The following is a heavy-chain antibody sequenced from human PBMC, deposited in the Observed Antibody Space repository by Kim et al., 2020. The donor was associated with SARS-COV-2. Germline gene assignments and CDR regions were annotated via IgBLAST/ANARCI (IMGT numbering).Heavy chain of an antibody. CDR2: ISSSSSYT. Sequence: GGSLRLSCAASGFTFSDYYMSWIRQAPGKGLEWVSYISSSSSYTNYADSVKGRFTISRDNAKNSLYLQMNSLRAEDTAVYYCARVVLFTSIAARPGNWFDPWGQGTLVTVSS. J-gene: IGHJ5*02. V-gene: IGHV3-11*06. D-gene: IGHD6-6*01. CDR3: ARVVLFTSIAARPGNWFDP. CDR1: GFTFSDYY.